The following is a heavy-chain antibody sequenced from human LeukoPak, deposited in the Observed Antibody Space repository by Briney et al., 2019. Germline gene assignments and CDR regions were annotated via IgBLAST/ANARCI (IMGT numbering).Heavy chain of an antibody. Sequence: PGGSLTLSCAASGFTFTRYWMSWVRQAPGKGLEWVANIKQDGNEKYHVDSVKGRFTISRDNAKNSLFLQMNSLRVEDTAVYYCATMGLELPPYYFDYWGQGTLVTVSS. V-gene: IGHV3-7*03. D-gene: IGHD1-7*01. J-gene: IGHJ4*02. CDR1: GFTFTRYW. CDR3: ATMGLELPPYYFDY. CDR2: IKQDGNEK.